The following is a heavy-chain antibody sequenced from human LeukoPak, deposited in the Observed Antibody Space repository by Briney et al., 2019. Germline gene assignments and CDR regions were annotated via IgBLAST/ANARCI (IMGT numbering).Heavy chain of an antibody. CDR1: GYSFTNYW. D-gene: IGHD3/OR15-3a*01. Sequence: GESLKISCKGSGYSFTNYWLVWVRQMPGKGLEWMAIIYLGDSDTRYSPSFQGQVTISADKSISTAYLQWSSLKASDTAIYYCAREGRGSDFGGYGMDVWGQGTTVTVSS. CDR2: IYLGDSDT. CDR3: AREGRGSDFGGYGMDV. V-gene: IGHV5-51*01. J-gene: IGHJ6*02.